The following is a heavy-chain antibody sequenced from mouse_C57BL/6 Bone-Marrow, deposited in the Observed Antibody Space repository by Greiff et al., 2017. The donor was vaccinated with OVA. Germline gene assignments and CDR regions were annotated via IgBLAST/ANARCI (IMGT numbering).Heavy chain of an antibody. D-gene: IGHD3-2*02. CDR3: ARERDSSGPYYFDY. CDR1: GYTFTSYW. Sequence: QVQLQQPGAELVKPGASVKMSCKASGYTFTSYWITWVKQRPGQGLEWIGDIYPGSGSTNYNEKFKSKATLTVDTSSSTAYMQLSSLTSEDSAVYDCARERDSSGPYYFDYWGQGTTLTVSS. J-gene: IGHJ2*01. V-gene: IGHV1-55*01. CDR2: IYPGSGST.